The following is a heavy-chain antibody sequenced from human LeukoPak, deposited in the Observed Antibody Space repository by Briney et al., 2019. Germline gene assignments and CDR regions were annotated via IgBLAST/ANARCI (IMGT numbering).Heavy chain of an antibody. CDR3: AKEERAYYDFWSGYYPSGWLDP. Sequence: GGFLRLSCAASGFTFSNCVIAWVRQAPGKGLEWVSTILNGGGNTYYADSVRGRFTISRDNSKNTLYLQMNSLRAEDTAVYYCAKEERAYYDFWSGYYPSGWLDPWGQGTLVTVSS. CDR1: GFTFSNCV. CDR2: ILNGGGNT. J-gene: IGHJ5*02. D-gene: IGHD3-3*01. V-gene: IGHV3-23*01.